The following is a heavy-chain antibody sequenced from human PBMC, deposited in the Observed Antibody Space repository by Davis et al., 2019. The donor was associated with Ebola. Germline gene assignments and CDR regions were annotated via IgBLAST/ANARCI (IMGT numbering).Heavy chain of an antibody. CDR2: ISSSSSYI. CDR3: ARDRHIVVVIGSYFDY. J-gene: IGHJ4*02. V-gene: IGHV3-21*01. CDR1: GFTFSSYS. D-gene: IGHD2-21*01. Sequence: GESLKISCAASGFTFSSYSMNWVRQAPGKGLEWVSSISSSSSYIYYADSVKGRFTISRDNAKNSLYLQMNSLRAEDTAVYYCARDRHIVVVIGSYFDYWGQGTLVTVSS.